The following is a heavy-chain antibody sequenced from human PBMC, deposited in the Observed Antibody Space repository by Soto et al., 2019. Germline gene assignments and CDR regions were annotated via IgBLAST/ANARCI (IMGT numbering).Heavy chain of an antibody. CDR2: IYHSGST. CDR3: ASRLQYYDILTGPGQYFQH. D-gene: IGHD3-9*01. J-gene: IGHJ1*01. CDR1: GGSISSGGYS. V-gene: IGHV4-30-2*01. Sequence: SETLSLTCAVSGGSISSGGYSWSWIRQPPGKGLEWIGYIYHSGSTYYNPSLKSRVTISVDRSKNQFSLKLSSVTAADTAVYYCASRLQYYDILTGPGQYFQHWGQGTLVTVSS.